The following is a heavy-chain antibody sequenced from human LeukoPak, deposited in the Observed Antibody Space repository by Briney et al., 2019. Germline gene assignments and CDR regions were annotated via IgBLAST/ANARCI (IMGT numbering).Heavy chain of an antibody. V-gene: IGHV4-34*01. CDR3: ARGKHITMPGFDY. D-gene: IGHD3-10*01. CDR2: INHSGST. CDR1: GGSFSGYY. J-gene: IGHJ4*02. Sequence: SETLSLTCAVYGGSFSGYYWSWIRQPPGKGLEWIGEINHSGSTNYNPSLKSRVTISVDTSKNQFSLKLSSVTAADTAVYYCARGKHITMPGFDYWGQGTLVAVSS.